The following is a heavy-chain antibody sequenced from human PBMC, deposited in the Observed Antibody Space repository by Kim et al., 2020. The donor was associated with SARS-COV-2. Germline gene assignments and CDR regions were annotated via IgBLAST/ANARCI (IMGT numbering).Heavy chain of an antibody. Sequence: PSLKSRVTISVDTSKNQFSLKLSSVTAADTAVYYCARHAYYYDSSGYLDYWGQGTLVTVSS. CDR3: ARHAYYYDSSGYLDY. V-gene: IGHV4-59*08. D-gene: IGHD3-22*01. J-gene: IGHJ4*02.